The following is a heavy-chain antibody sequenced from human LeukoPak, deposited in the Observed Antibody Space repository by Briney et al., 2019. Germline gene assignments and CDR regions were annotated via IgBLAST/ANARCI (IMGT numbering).Heavy chain of an antibody. CDR3: VRRSRVAMPNALDLIPDF. D-gene: IGHD6-13*01. CDR1: GDSFSGHY. CDR2: ITDGERT. J-gene: IGHJ4*02. V-gene: IGHV4-34*01. Sequence: SETLSLTCAVYGDSFSGHYWSWIRQPPGKGLEWIGEITDGERTSYSPSLKSRATISVVPSQRQFSLELDSVTAADTAIYYCVRRSRVAMPNALDLIPDFWGQGTLVTVSS.